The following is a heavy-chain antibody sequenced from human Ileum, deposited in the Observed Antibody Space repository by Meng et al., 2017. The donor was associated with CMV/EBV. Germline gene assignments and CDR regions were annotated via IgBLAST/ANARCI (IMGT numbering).Heavy chain of an antibody. Sequence: LRLSCTVSGDSINDYYWSWIRQSPGKGLEWIGYIYYSGSTHYNPSLEGRVDISIDTSRKHFSLKMTSVTAADTATYYCARDNGDYYYGMDVWGQGTTVTVSS. J-gene: IGHJ6*02. D-gene: IGHD3-16*02. V-gene: IGHV4-59*01. CDR2: IYYSGST. CDR3: ARDNGDYYYGMDV. CDR1: GDSINDYY.